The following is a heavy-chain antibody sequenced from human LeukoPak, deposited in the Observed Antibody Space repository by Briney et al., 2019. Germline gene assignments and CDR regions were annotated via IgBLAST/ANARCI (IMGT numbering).Heavy chain of an antibody. D-gene: IGHD2-21*02. Sequence: GASVKVSCKASGDTFSNYAFTWVRQAPGQGPEWMGGFIPAFASSKYAQKFQGRVTITTEESRNTAYMELRRLRSEDTAVYYCTRGSYCGADCSAFDIWGPGTVITVSS. CDR3: TRGSYCGADCSAFDI. CDR2: FIPAFASS. J-gene: IGHJ3*02. CDR1: GDTFSNYA. V-gene: IGHV1-69*05.